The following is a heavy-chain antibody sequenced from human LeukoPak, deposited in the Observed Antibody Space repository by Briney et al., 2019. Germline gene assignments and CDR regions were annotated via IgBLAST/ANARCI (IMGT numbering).Heavy chain of an antibody. CDR2: ITDGGSYI. D-gene: IGHD5-24*01. Sequence: GGSLRLSCAASGFIFSTYSMDWVRQVPGKGLEWVSSITDGGSYIYYADSVKGRFTISRDNAKNSLYLQMNSLRAEDTAVYYCAKEYNGYNGVFDYWGQGTLVTVSS. CDR3: AKEYNGYNGVFDY. CDR1: GFIFSTYS. V-gene: IGHV3-21*01. J-gene: IGHJ4*02.